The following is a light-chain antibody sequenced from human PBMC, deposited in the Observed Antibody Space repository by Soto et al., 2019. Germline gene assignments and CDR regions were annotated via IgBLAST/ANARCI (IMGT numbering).Light chain of an antibody. J-gene: IGKJ1*01. V-gene: IGKV3D-20*02. Sequence: EIVLTQSPVTLSLSPGERATLSCRASQSVSSSYLAWYQQKPGQAPRLLIYGASNRAAGIPARFSASGSGTDFTLTISDVQPEDFALYYCHQRQSWPRTFGQGTKVDIK. CDR2: GAS. CDR1: QSVSSSY. CDR3: HQRQSWPRT.